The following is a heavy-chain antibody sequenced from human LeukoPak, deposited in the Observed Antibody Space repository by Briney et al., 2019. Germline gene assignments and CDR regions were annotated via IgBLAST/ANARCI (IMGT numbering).Heavy chain of an antibody. V-gene: IGHV3-23*01. Sequence: GGSLRLSCAASGFTFSSYAMSWVRQAPGKGLEWVSAISGSGGSTYYADSVKGRFTISRDNSKNTLYLQMNSLRAEDTAVYYCAKGRGYCSSTSCRKAFDIWGQGTMVTVSS. J-gene: IGHJ3*02. CDR1: GFTFSSYA. CDR3: AKGRGYCSSTSCRKAFDI. CDR2: ISGSGGST. D-gene: IGHD2-2*01.